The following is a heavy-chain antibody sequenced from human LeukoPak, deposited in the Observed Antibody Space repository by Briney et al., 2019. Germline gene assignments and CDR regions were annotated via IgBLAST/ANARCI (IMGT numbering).Heavy chain of an antibody. J-gene: IGHJ6*03. V-gene: IGHV4-59*01. Sequence: PSETLSLTCTVSGGSISSYYWSWIRQPPGEGLDWIGYIYYSGSTNYNPSLKSRVTISVDTSKNQFSLKLSSVTAADTAVYYCARASPNYTGGYYGSTYYYYMDVWGKGTTVTVSS. D-gene: IGHD3-22*01. CDR1: GGSISSYY. CDR2: IYYSGST. CDR3: ARASPNYTGGYYGSTYYYYMDV.